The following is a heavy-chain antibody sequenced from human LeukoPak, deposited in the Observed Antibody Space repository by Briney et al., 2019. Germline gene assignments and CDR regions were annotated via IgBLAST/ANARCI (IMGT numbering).Heavy chain of an antibody. V-gene: IGHV4-59*08. D-gene: IGHD6-13*01. CDR3: ARLDSSSWYYYHGMDV. CDR1: GGSISSYY. CDR2: IYYSGST. J-gene: IGHJ6*02. Sequence: SETLSLTCTVSGGSISSYYWSWVRQPPGKGLEWIGYIYYSGSTDYNPSLKSRVTISVDTSKNQFSLKLSSVTAADTAVYYCARLDSSSWYYYHGMDVWGQGTTVTVSS.